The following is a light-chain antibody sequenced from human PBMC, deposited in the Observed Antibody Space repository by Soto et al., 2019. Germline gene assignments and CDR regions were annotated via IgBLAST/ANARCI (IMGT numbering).Light chain of an antibody. V-gene: IGKV3D-15*01. CDR1: QSVSSN. Sequence: EIVMTQSPATLSVSPGERATLSCRASQSVSSNLAWYQQKPGQAPSLLIYDISARATGIPTRFSGSGSGTEFTLTISSLQSDDLAVYYCQQYDKWPRTFGQGTKVDIK. CDR2: DIS. CDR3: QQYDKWPRT. J-gene: IGKJ1*01.